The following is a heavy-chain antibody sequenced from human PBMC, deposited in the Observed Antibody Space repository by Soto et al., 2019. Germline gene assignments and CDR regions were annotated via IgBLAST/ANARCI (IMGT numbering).Heavy chain of an antibody. CDR3: ARDTESNRYND. CDR2: IRPDNGNT. D-gene: IGHD1-20*01. J-gene: IGHJ1*01. V-gene: IGHV1-18*01. CDR1: GYTFSTSG. Sequence: GPEVKRPGASVKVSCKTSGYTFSTSGISWVRQAPGQGLEWVGWIRPDNGNTKSAQRLQSRVTLTTDTSASTAYMELRSLTSDDTAMYYCARDTESNRYNDWGQGTLVTVSS.